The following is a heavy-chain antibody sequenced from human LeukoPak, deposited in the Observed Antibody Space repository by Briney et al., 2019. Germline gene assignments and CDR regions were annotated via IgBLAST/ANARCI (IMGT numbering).Heavy chain of an antibody. J-gene: IGHJ4*02. CDR1: GFTFSSFG. V-gene: IGHV3-30*02. CDR3: ARDRVGGSWYFGY. D-gene: IGHD6-13*01. Sequence: GGSLRLSCAASGFTFSSFGMHWVRQAPGKGLEWVTFIHYDGRQKYYADSVKGRFTISRDNSKNTLYLQMNSLRAEDTAVYYCARDRVGGSWYFGYWGQGTLVTVSS. CDR2: IHYDGRQK.